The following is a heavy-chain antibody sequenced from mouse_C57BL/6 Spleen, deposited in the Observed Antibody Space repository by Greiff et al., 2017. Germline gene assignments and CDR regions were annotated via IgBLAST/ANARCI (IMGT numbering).Heavy chain of an antibody. J-gene: IGHJ1*03. Sequence: VQLQQPGAELVKPGASVKMSCKASGYTFTSYWMTWVKQRPGQGLEWIGDIYPGSGSTNYNEKFKGKATLTVDTSSSTAYMQLSSLTSEDSAVYYCARRSNYVDWYFDVWGTGTTVTVSS. D-gene: IGHD2-5*01. CDR2: IYPGSGST. V-gene: IGHV1-55*01. CDR3: ARRSNYVDWYFDV. CDR1: GYTFTSYW.